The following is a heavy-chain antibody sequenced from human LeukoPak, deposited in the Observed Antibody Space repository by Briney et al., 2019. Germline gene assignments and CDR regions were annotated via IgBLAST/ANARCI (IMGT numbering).Heavy chain of an antibody. V-gene: IGHV1-69*02. CDR3: ASSSWYCDSSGPTGFDP. J-gene: IGHJ5*02. Sequence: SVKVSCKASGGTFSSYTISWVRQAPGQGLEWMGRIIPILGIANYAQKFQGRVTITADKSTSTAYMELSSLRSEDTAVYYCASSSWYCDSSGPTGFDPWGQGTLVTVSS. D-gene: IGHD3-22*01. CDR2: IIPILGIA. CDR1: GGTFSSYT.